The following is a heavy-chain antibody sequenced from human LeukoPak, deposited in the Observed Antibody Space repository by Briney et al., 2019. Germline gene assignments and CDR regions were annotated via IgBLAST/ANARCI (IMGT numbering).Heavy chain of an antibody. CDR1: GYRFSSLC. D-gene: IGHD3-10*01. J-gene: IGHJ3*02. Sequence: GEPLTISCQGSGYRFSSLCTGWVRQMPGQGLDWMGNIYPADSDTRYSPSFQGQVTISADKSIYTTYLQWSSLKASDTAMYYCSTRYGSGEGDAFDIWGQGTMVTVSS. V-gene: IGHV5-51*01. CDR2: IYPADSDT. CDR3: STRYGSGEGDAFDI.